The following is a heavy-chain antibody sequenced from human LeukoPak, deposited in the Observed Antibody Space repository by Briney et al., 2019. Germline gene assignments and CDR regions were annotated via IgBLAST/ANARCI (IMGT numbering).Heavy chain of an antibody. Sequence: PGGSLRLSCAVSGFTFGNYAMSWVRQAPGKGLEWVSTISGSGDSTFYAGSVKGRFTISRDNSKNMLYLQMNSLRTEDTAIYYCAKHFGYCSDTSCPYKFYYGMDVWGQGTTVAVSS. CDR1: GFTFGNYA. J-gene: IGHJ6*02. D-gene: IGHD2-2*01. V-gene: IGHV3-23*01. CDR2: ISGSGDST. CDR3: AKHFGYCSDTSCPYKFYYGMDV.